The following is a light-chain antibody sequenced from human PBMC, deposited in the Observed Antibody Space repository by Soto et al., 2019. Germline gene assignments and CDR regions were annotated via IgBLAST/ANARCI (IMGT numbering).Light chain of an antibody. Sequence: DIQMTQSPSSLSASVVDRVIITFRASQSISSYLNWYQQKPGKIPKLLIYAASRLQSGVPSMFSGSGSGTDFTLTTSSLQPEDFATYYCQQSYSTPTFGQGTKVDIK. CDR1: QSISSY. J-gene: IGKJ1*01. CDR3: QQSYSTPT. V-gene: IGKV1-39*01. CDR2: AAS.